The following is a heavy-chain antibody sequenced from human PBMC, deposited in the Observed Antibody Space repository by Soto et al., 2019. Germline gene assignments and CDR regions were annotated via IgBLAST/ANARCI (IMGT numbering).Heavy chain of an antibody. V-gene: IGHV2-5*02. CDR2: IYWDDDK. CDR1: GFSLTTRGVG. Sequence: QITLKESGPTLVKPTQTLTLTCTFSGFSLTTRGVGVGWIRQPPGKALECLALIYWDDDKRYSPSLQSRLSITKDTSKNQVVLTMTNVDPVDTATYYCALIPNYYQYDWFDPWGQGTLVSVSP. D-gene: IGHD3-16*01. CDR3: ALIPNYYQYDWFDP. J-gene: IGHJ5*02.